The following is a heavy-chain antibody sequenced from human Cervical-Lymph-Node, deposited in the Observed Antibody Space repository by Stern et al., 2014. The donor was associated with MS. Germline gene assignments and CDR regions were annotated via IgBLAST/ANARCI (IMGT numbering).Heavy chain of an antibody. CDR3: ARSGLGGAVGS. J-gene: IGHJ5*02. V-gene: IGHV1-46*04. CDR1: GYSFTRYD. D-gene: IGHD3-10*01. Sequence: QVQLVQSGAEVKQPGASVKVSCKTSGYSFTRYDIHWVRQDPGQGLEWMGLIGPGVGSTTYAQTGQGRVSMTRDTSATTVYMELRSLRSEDTAVYYCARSGLGGAVGSWGQGTLVTVSA. CDR2: IGPGVGST.